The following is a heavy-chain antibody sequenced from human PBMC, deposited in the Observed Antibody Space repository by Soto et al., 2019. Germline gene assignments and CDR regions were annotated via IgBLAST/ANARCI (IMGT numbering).Heavy chain of an antibody. V-gene: IGHV2-5*02. J-gene: IGHJ4*02. D-gene: IGHD1-26*01. CDR3: AHKASSGRIY. Sequence: QITLKESGPTLVTPTQTLTLTCTFSGFSLSTSGMGVHWISQPPGKALEWLALIYWDGDKRYRPSLKSRLTITEDTSINQVVLTMTNMDPVDTATYYCAHKASSGRIYWGQGTLVTVSS. CDR1: GFSLSTSGMG. CDR2: IYWDGDK.